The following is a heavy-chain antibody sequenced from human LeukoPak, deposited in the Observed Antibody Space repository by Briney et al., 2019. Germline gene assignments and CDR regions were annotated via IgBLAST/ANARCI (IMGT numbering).Heavy chain of an antibody. V-gene: IGHV3-23*01. CDR3: AKVGLSYSTALYFDY. D-gene: IGHD1-26*01. J-gene: IGHJ4*02. CDR2: ISASAGST. CDR1: GFIFSSYA. Sequence: HPGGSLRLSCAASGFIFSSYAMSWVRQAPGKGLEWVSVISASAGSTYYADSVKGRFTISRDNSKNTLYLQMNSLRAEDTAVYYCAKVGLSYSTALYFDYWGQGTLVTVSS.